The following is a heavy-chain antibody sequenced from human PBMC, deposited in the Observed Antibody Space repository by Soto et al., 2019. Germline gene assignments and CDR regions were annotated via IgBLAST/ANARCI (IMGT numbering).Heavy chain of an antibody. V-gene: IGHV4-59*08. J-gene: IGHJ6*02. Sequence: SETLSLTCTVSGGSISSYYWSWIRQPPGKGLEWIGYIYYSGSTNYNPSLKSRVTISVDTSKNQLSLKLSSVTAADTAVYYCARGPNGLVPTLGYYYGMDVWGQGTMVTVSS. D-gene: IGHD3-9*01. CDR2: IYYSGST. CDR1: GGSISSYY. CDR3: ARGPNGLVPTLGYYYGMDV.